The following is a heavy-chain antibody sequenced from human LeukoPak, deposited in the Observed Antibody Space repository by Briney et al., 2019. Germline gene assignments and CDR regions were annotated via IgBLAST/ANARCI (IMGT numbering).Heavy chain of an antibody. V-gene: IGHV3-30*18. Sequence: GGSLRLSCAASGFTFSSYGMHWVRQAPGKGLEWVAVISYDGSNKYYADSVKGRFTISRDNSKNTLYLQMNSLRAEDTAVYYCAKKSSSQYGMDVWGQGTTVTVSS. CDR3: AKKSSSQYGMDV. J-gene: IGHJ6*02. D-gene: IGHD6-6*01. CDR1: GFTFSSYG. CDR2: ISYDGSNK.